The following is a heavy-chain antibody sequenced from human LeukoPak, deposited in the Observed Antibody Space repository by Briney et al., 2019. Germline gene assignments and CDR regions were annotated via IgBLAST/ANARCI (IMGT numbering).Heavy chain of an antibody. CDR2: ISGSGGST. V-gene: IGHV3-23*01. Sequence: PGGSLRLSCAASGFTFSSYAMSWVRQAPGKGLEWVSAISGSGGSTYYADSVKGRFTISRDNSKNTLYLQMNSLRVEDTAVYYCAKDWTAARPYGMDVWGQGTTVTVSS. CDR3: AKDWTAARPYGMDV. CDR1: GFTFSSYA. D-gene: IGHD6-6*01. J-gene: IGHJ6*02.